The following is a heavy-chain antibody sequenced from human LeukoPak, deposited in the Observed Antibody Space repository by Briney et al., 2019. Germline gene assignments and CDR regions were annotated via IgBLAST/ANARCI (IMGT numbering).Heavy chain of an antibody. D-gene: IGHD6-13*01. V-gene: IGHV1-2*06. CDR1: GYTFTGYY. CDR3: ARELVPPYSSSWDYYGMDV. Sequence: GASVKVSCKASGYTFTGYYMHWVRQAPGRGLEWMGRINPNSGGTNYAQKFQGRVTMTRDTSISTAYMELSRLRSDDTAVYYCARELVPPYSSSWDYYGMDVWGQGTTVTVSS. J-gene: IGHJ6*02. CDR2: INPNSGGT.